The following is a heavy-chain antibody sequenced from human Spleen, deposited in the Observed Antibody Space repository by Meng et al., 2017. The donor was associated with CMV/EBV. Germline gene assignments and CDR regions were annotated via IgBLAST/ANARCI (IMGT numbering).Heavy chain of an antibody. Sequence: ASVKVSCKASGYTFTSYDINWVRQATGQGLEWMGWMNPNSGNTGYAQKFQGRVTMTRNTSISTAYMELSSLRSEDTAVYYCARDLDTNNFDYWGLTLPLDYWGQGTLVTVSS. CDR2: MNPNSGNT. CDR1: GYTFTSYD. CDR3: ARDLDTNNFDYWGLTLPLDY. D-gene: IGHD3-9*01. J-gene: IGHJ4*02. V-gene: IGHV1-8*01.